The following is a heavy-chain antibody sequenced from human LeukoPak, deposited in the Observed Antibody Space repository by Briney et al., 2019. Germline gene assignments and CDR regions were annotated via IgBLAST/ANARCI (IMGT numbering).Heavy chain of an antibody. CDR1: GFTFSSYA. V-gene: IGHV3-23*01. Sequence: GGSLRLSCAASGFTFSSYAMSWVRQPPGKGLNWVSSISGSGGNTFYADSVKGRFTISRNNSKNTLYLQMNSLRAEDTAVYYCARDWPSEWQHLPDYDAVDIWGQGTMVTVSS. D-gene: IGHD6-13*01. CDR3: ARDWPSEWQHLPDYDAVDI. J-gene: IGHJ3*02. CDR2: ISGSGGNT.